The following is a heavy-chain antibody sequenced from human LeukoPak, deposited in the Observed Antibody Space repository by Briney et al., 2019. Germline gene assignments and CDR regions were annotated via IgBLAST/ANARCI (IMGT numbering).Heavy chain of an antibody. CDR2: IYWDDDK. V-gene: IGHV2-5*02. Sequence: SGPTLVNPTQTLTLTCAFSGFSLSTSGVGVGWIRQPPGKALEWLALIYWDDDKRYSPSLKSRLTITKDASKNQVVLTMTNMDPVDTATYYCAHREYDCSGGSCYQKPFDYWGQGTLVTVSS. D-gene: IGHD2-15*01. CDR3: AHREYDCSGGSCYQKPFDY. J-gene: IGHJ4*02. CDR1: GFSLSTSGVG.